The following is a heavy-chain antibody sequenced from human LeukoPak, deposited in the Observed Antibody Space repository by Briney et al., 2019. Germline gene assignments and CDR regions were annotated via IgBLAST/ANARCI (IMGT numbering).Heavy chain of an antibody. CDR1: GSTFSSYS. J-gene: IGHJ4*02. V-gene: IGHV3-48*01. D-gene: IGHD6-19*01. CDR3: AKDRKPYSSGLAGIFDY. CDR2: ISSSSSTI. Sequence: PGGSLRLSCAASGSTFSSYSMNWVRQAPGKGLEWVSYISSSSSTIYYADSVKGRFTISRDNAKNSLYLQMNSLRAEDMALYYCAKDRKPYSSGLAGIFDYWGQGTLVTVSS.